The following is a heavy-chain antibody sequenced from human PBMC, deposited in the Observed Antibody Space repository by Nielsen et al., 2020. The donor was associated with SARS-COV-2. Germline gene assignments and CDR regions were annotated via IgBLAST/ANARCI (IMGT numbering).Heavy chain of an antibody. Sequence: SETLSLTCAVYGGSSSDDYWSWIRQPPGKGLEWIGEIDHSGSSNSKPSLKSRVSISVDTSKKRISLRLRSVTAADTAVYYCARGRYDSNGYYRLDYWGQGTLVTVSS. J-gene: IGHJ4*02. CDR1: GGSSSDDY. CDR3: ARGRYDSNGYYRLDY. V-gene: IGHV4-34*01. D-gene: IGHD3-22*01. CDR2: IDHSGSS.